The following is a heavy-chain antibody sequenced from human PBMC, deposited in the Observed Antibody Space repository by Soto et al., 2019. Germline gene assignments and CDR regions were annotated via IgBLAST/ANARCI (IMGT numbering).Heavy chain of an antibody. CDR2: ISHDGSKR. D-gene: IGHD3-22*01. J-gene: IGHJ4*01. Sequence: SLRLSCEVSGFTFSDFGLDWVRQAPGKGLEWVAIISHDGSKRFYADSVKGRFTISRDNSKNTLYLRMSSLRPEDTALYYCAKTATYVDGYDNTGYSSEDYWGHGTLVTVSS. CDR1: GFTFSDFG. V-gene: IGHV3-30*18. CDR3: AKTATYVDGYDNTGYSSEDY.